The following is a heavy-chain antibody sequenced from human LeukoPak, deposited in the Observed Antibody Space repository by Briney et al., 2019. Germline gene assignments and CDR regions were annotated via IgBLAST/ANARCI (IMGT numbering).Heavy chain of an antibody. CDR1: GGTFSSYA. CDR3: AREGVTPYYFDY. V-gene: IGHV1-69*13. Sequence: SVKVSCKASGGTFSSYAISWVRQAPGQGLEWMGGIIPIFGTANYAQKFQGRVTITADESTSTAYMELSSLRSEDTAVYYCAREGVTPYYFDYWGQGTLVTISS. J-gene: IGHJ4*02. D-gene: IGHD4-23*01. CDR2: IIPIFGTA.